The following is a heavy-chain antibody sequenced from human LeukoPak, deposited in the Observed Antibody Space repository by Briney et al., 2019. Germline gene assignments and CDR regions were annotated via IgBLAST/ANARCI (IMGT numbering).Heavy chain of an antibody. J-gene: IGHJ4*02. Sequence: GGSLRLSCAASGFTFSDYYMSWVRQAPGKGLEWVSYISSSGSTIYYADSVKGRFTISRDNAKNSLYLQMNSLRAEDTAVYYCARDREVGAIDYWGQGTLVTVSS. CDR1: GFTFSDYY. CDR3: ARDREVGAIDY. D-gene: IGHD1-26*01. CDR2: ISSSGSTI. V-gene: IGHV3-11*04.